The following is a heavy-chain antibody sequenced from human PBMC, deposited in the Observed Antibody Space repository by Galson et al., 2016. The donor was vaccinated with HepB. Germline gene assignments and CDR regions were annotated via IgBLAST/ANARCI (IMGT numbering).Heavy chain of an antibody. CDR2: ISAYNGNI. CDR3: ARGGDGGYAYYYYYAMDV. J-gene: IGHJ6*02. D-gene: IGHD2-2*01. V-gene: IGHV1-18*04. CDR1: GYTFNRYG. Sequence: SVKVSCKASGYTFNRYGITWVRQAPGQGLEWMGCISAYNGNINYAHKLQGRVTMTTDTSTRTAYMELRSLRSDDTAVYYCARGGDGGYAYYYYYAMDVWGQGTTVTVSS.